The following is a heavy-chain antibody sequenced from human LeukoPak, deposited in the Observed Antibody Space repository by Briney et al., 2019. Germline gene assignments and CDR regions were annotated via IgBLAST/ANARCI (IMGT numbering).Heavy chain of an antibody. CDR1: GGSISSYY. CDR3: ARHPRWAAAGDPNDY. V-gene: IGHV4-59*08. CDR2: IYYSGST. D-gene: IGHD6-13*01. Sequence: PSETLSLTCTVSGGSISSYYWSWIRQPPGKGLEWIGYIYYSGSTNYNPSLKSRVTISVDTSKNQFSLKLSSVTAADTAVYYCARHPRWAAAGDPNDYWGQGTLVTVSS. J-gene: IGHJ4*02.